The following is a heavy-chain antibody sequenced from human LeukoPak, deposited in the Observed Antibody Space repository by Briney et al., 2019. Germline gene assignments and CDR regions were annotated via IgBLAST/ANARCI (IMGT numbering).Heavy chain of an antibody. Sequence: GESLKISCTGSGYGFSSYWIGWVRQMPGKGLEWMGIIYPGDSDTTYSSSFQGQVTISADTSIRTAYLQWSSLKASDTAMYYCARRGRYFDFDLWGQGTLVTVSS. CDR1: GYGFSSYW. V-gene: IGHV5-51*01. CDR2: IYPGDSDT. J-gene: IGHJ4*02. D-gene: IGHD3-9*01. CDR3: ARRGRYFDFDL.